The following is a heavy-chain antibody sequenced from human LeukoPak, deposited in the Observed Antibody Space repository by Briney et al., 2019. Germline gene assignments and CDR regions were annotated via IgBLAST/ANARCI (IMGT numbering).Heavy chain of an antibody. D-gene: IGHD1-26*01. V-gene: IGHV1-2*02. CDR1: GYTSTSYD. CDR3: ARDTIVGAYYYYYMDV. J-gene: IGHJ6*03. Sequence: ASVKVSCKASGYTSTSYDINWVRQATGQGLEWMGWINPNSGGTNYAQKFQGRVTMTRDTSISTAYMELSRLRSDDTAVYYCARDTIVGAYYYYYMDVWGKGTTVTVSS. CDR2: INPNSGGT.